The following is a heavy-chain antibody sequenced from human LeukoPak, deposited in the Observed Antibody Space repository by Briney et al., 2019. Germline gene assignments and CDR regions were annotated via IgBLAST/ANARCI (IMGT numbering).Heavy chain of an antibody. CDR1: GFTFSDYG. CDR2: IRYDGSNK. V-gene: IGHV3-30*02. Sequence: PGGSLRLSCAASGFTFSDYGMHWVRQAPGKGLEWVAFIRYDGSNKYYADSVKGRFTISRDNSKNTLYLQMNSLRAEDTAVYYCAKDLGLMKLLWDAFDIWGQGTMVTVSS. J-gene: IGHJ3*02. CDR3: AKDLGLMKLLWDAFDI. D-gene: IGHD2-21*01.